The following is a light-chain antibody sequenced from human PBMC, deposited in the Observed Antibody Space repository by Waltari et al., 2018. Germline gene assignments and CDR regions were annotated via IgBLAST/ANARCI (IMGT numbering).Light chain of an antibody. V-gene: IGLV2-14*01. CDR2: EVS. Sequence: QSALTQPAYVSGSPGQSITISCSGTDSDVGAYDFFSWYQQHPGQAPHLIIYEVSNRPSGISNRFSASKSGNTASLTISGLQAEDEADYYCSSYTTSSAPGVFGTGTRVTVL. J-gene: IGLJ1*01. CDR1: DSDVGAYDF. CDR3: SSYTTSSAPGV.